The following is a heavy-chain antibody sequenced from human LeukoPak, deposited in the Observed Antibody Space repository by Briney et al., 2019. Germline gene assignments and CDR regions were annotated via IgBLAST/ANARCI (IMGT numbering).Heavy chain of an antibody. V-gene: IGHV1-2*02. Sequence: ASVTVSCKASGYTFTGYYMHWVRQAPGQGLEWMGWINPNSGGTNYAQKFQGRVTMTRDTSISTAYMELSRLRSDDTAVYYCARASTVRGVIILGYWGQGTLVTVSS. CDR3: ARASTVRGVIILGY. J-gene: IGHJ4*02. D-gene: IGHD3-10*01. CDR1: GYTFTGYY. CDR2: INPNSGGT.